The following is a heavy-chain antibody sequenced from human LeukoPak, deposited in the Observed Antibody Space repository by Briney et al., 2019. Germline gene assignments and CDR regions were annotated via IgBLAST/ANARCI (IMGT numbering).Heavy chain of an antibody. V-gene: IGHV3-33*01. Sequence: GGSLRLSCAASGFTFSSYGMHWVRQAPGKGLEWVAVIWYDGSNKYYADSVKGRFTISRDNSKNTLYLRMNSLRAEDTAVYYCARDFSPSGKVDYWGQGTLVTVSS. CDR2: IWYDGSNK. J-gene: IGHJ4*02. D-gene: IGHD3-3*01. CDR1: GFTFSSYG. CDR3: ARDFSPSGKVDY.